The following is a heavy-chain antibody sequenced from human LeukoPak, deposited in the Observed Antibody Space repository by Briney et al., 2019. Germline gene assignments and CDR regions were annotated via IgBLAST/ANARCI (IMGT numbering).Heavy chain of an antibody. J-gene: IGHJ6*03. V-gene: IGHV3-23*01. CDR2: ISGSGGST. CDR1: GFPFSSYG. CDR3: ARESSGYMNV. Sequence: GGSLRLSGAAPGFPFSSYGMSWVRQAPGKGLEWVSAISGSGGSTYYADSVKGRFTISRDNSKNTLYLQMNSLRAEDTAVHYCARESSGYMNVWGKGTTVTISS. D-gene: IGHD6-6*01.